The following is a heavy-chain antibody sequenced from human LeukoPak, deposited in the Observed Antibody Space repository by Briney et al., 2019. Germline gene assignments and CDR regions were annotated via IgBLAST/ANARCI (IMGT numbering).Heavy chain of an antibody. CDR3: ARDYYDSSGYLFSDY. CDR2: IYYSGST. J-gene: IGHJ4*02. CDR1: GYSISSGYY. D-gene: IGHD3-22*01. Sequence: SETLSLTCTVSGYSISSGYYWGWIRQPPGKGLEWIGYIYYSGSTNYNPSLKSRVTISVDTSKNQFSLKLSSVTAADTAVYYCARDYYDSSGYLFSDYWGQGTLVTVSS. V-gene: IGHV4-61*01.